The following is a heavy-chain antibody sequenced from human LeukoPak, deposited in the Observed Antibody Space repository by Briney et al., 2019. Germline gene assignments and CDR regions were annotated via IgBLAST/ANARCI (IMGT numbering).Heavy chain of an antibody. CDR2: ISGSGAKT. CDR3: AKDAGAYDFDY. Sequence: GGSLRLSCAASGFTFSSYGLSWVRQAPGKGLEWVSAISGSGAKTYYAASVKGRFTISRDNSKNTLYLQMNSLRVDDTAVYYCAKDAGAYDFDYWGQGTLVTVSS. V-gene: IGHV3-23*01. D-gene: IGHD5-12*01. J-gene: IGHJ4*02. CDR1: GFTFSSYG.